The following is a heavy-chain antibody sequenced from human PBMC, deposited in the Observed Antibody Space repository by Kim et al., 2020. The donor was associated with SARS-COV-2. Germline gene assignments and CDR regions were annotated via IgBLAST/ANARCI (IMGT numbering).Heavy chain of an antibody. Sequence: SETLSLTCTVSGGSISSYYWSWIRQPPGKGLEWIGYIYYSGSTNYNPSLKSRVTISVDTSKNQFSLKLSSVTAADTAVYYCARDIAAAEGWFDPWGQGTLVTVPS. J-gene: IGHJ5*02. CDR2: IYYSGST. CDR3: ARDIAAAEGWFDP. V-gene: IGHV4-59*13. CDR1: GGSISSYY. D-gene: IGHD6-13*01.